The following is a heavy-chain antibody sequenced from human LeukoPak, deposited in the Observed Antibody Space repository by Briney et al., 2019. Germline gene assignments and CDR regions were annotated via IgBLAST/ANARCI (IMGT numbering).Heavy chain of an antibody. V-gene: IGHV4-34*01. CDR3: ARGWQGRTAYYYYMDV. J-gene: IGHJ6*03. CDR1: GGSFSGYY. Sequence: SETLSLTCAVSGGSFSGYYWSWIRQPPGKGLEWIGEINHSGSTNYNPSLKSRVTISVDTSKNQFSLKLSSVTAADTAVYYCARGWQGRTAYYYYMDVWGKGTTVTVSS. D-gene: IGHD2-21*02. CDR2: INHSGST.